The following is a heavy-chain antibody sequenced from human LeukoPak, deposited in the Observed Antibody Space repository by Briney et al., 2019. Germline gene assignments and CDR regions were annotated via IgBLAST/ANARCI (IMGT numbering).Heavy chain of an antibody. CDR3: ARDNDPRDPPHFDY. CDR2: IIPIFGTA. J-gene: IGHJ4*02. V-gene: IGHV1-69*06. CDR1: GGTFSNYA. D-gene: IGHD3-16*01. Sequence: GASVKVSCKASGGTFSNYAISWVRQAPGQGLGWMGGIIPIFGTANYAQKFRGRVTITADKSTRTAYMELSSLRSEDTAVYYCARDNDPRDPPHFDYWGQGTLVTVSS.